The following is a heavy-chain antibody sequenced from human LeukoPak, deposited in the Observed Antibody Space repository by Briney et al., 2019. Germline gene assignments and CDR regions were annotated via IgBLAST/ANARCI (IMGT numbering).Heavy chain of an antibody. D-gene: IGHD2-21*02. CDR1: GFTFSTFS. Sequence: WGSLRLSCSASGFTFSTFSMSWVRQAPGRGLEWVSAISGDNTYYADSVKGRFTSSRDNSKSTVFLQMNSLRAEDSAVYYCIVVVTGIVYWGQGTLVTVSS. CDR3: IVVVTGIVY. CDR2: ISGDNT. J-gene: IGHJ4*02. V-gene: IGHV3-23*01.